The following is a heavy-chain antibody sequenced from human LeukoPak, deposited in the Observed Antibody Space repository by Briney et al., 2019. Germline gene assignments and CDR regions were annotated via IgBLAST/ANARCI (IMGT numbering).Heavy chain of an antibody. CDR1: TDLTQLI. J-gene: IGHJ1*01. D-gene: IGHD4-17*01. CDR3: ARELTDYDCWL. Sequence: PGGSLRLSSPSTDLTQLIYGLGSPRQAPGKGLVYVSRINSDGTSTSYADSVKGLIIISRNYTKNTHYRLMNSLRDDTAVLYYWARELTDYDCWLWGQGTLVTVSS. CDR2: INSDGTST. V-gene: IGHV3-74*01.